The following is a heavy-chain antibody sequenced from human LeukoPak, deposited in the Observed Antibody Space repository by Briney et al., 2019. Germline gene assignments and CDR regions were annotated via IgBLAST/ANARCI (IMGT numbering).Heavy chain of an antibody. CDR3: ARGGASSRYFGY. J-gene: IGHJ4*02. V-gene: IGHV4-59*11. CDR1: GGSISGHF. D-gene: IGHD1-26*01. Sequence: PSETLSLTCTVSGGSISGHFWSWIRQAPGKGLEWIGFVSYSGDTNYSPSFNGRVTISLDTSKSQFSLNLNSVTAADTAVYFCARGGASSRYFGYWGQGTLVTVSS. CDR2: VSYSGDT.